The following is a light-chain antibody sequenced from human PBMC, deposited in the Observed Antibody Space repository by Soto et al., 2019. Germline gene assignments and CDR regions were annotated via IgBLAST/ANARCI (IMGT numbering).Light chain of an antibody. J-gene: IGKJ4*01. CDR2: DAS. CDR1: ETISRW. V-gene: IGKV1-5*01. CDR3: QQYISVSV. Sequence: DIQMTQSPSTLFASVGDRVTITCRASETISRWLAWYQQKPGKAPKVLIYDASSSASWVPSRFRGSGSETDFTLTITSLQPDDVATYYCQQYISVSVFGGGTKVEIK.